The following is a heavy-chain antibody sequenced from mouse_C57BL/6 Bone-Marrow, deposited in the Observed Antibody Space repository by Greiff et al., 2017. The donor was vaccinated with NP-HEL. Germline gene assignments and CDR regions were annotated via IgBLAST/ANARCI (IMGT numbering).Heavy chain of an antibody. CDR1: GYTFTSYW. J-gene: IGHJ4*01. CDR3: ARGGPIYYYGSTYAMDY. CDR2: IHPNSGST. V-gene: IGHV1-64*01. D-gene: IGHD1-1*01. Sequence: QVQLQQPGAELVKPGASVKLSCKASGYTFTSYWMHWVKQRPGQGLEWIGMIHPNSGSTNYNAKFKSKATLTVDKSSSTAYMQLSSLTSEDSAVYYCARGGPIYYYGSTYAMDYWGQGTSVTVSS.